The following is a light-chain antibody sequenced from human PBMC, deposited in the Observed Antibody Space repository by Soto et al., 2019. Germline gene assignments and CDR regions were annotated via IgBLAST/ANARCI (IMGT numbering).Light chain of an antibody. V-gene: IGLV1-36*01. CDR1: SSNIGNNA. CDR2: YDD. CDR3: PAWDNRPSGYV. J-gene: IGLJ1*01. Sequence: QSVLTQPPSVSEAPRQRVTISCSGSSSNIGNNAVNWYQQLPGKAPQLLIYYDDLLPSGVSDRFSGSKSGTSASLAISGLQSEDEADYYCPAWDNRPSGYVFGTGTKLTVL.